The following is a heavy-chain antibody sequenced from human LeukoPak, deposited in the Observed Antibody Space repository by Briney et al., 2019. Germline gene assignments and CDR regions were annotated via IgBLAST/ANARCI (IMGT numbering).Heavy chain of an antibody. CDR1: GGSISSYY. Sequence: RASETLSLTCTISGGSISSYYWTWIRQPPGKGLEWIGYRYYSGSTNYNPSLKSRVTISVDTSKNQFSLKLNSVTAADTAVYYCARGYNWFDLWGQGTLVTVSS. CDR3: ARGYNWFDL. CDR2: RYYSGST. J-gene: IGHJ5*02. V-gene: IGHV4-59*01.